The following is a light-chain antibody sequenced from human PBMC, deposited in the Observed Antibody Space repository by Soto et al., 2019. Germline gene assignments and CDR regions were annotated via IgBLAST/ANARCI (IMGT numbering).Light chain of an antibody. CDR1: QSISSNY. CDR2: GAS. J-gene: IGKJ1*01. Sequence: EIVMTQSPCTLSLSPGERVTLSCRASQSISSNYLAWYQQKPGQSPRLLIYGASSRATGIPDRFSGRGSGTDFTLTISRLEPEDFAVYFCQQYGTSPRTFGQGTKVDIK. CDR3: QQYGTSPRT. V-gene: IGKV3-20*01.